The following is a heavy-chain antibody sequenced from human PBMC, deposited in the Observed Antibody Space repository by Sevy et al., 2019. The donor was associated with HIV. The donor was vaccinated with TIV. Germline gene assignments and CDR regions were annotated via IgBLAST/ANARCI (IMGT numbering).Heavy chain of an antibody. CDR3: ARVWVVVVVAATPLHWFDP. V-gene: IGHV4-38-2*01. CDR1: GYSISSGYY. D-gene: IGHD2-15*01. Sequence: SETLSLTCAVSGYSISSGYYWGWIRQPPGKGLEWIGSIYHSGSTYYNPSLKSRVTISVVTSKNQFSLKLSSVTAADTAVYYCARVWVVVVVAATPLHWFDPWGQGTLVTVSS. CDR2: IYHSGST. J-gene: IGHJ5*02.